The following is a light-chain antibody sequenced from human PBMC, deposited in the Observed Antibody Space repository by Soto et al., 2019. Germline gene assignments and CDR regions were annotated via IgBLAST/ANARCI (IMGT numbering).Light chain of an antibody. J-gene: IGKJ3*01. CDR2: AAS. CDR3: LQKYLYPFT. V-gene: IGKV1-6*01. CDR1: QGIRND. Sequence: AIQMTQSPSSLSASVGDRVTITCRASQGIRNDLDWFQQKPGKAPKLLIYAASNLQSGVPARFSGSGSGTDFTLTISSLQPEYFATYYCLQKYLYPFTFGPGTKVDI.